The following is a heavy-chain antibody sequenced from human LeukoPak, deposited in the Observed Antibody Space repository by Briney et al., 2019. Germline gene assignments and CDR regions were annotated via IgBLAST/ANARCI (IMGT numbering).Heavy chain of an antibody. CDR3: ARDFFPIVDSSWYEIGY. CDR2: ISYDGYDK. CDR1: GFTFNDYV. V-gene: IGHV3-30-3*01. J-gene: IGHJ4*02. Sequence: PGGSLRLPCAASGFTFNDYVMYWVRQTPGKGLEWVTLISYDGYDKSYADSVRGRFTISRDNSKNTLYLQMDSLRSEDTAVYYCARDFFPIVDSSWYEIGYWGQGTLVTVSS. D-gene: IGHD6-13*01.